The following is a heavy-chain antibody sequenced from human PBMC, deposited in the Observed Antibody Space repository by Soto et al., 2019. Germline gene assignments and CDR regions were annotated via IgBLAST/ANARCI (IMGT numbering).Heavy chain of an antibody. D-gene: IGHD2-2*01. J-gene: IGHJ6*02. V-gene: IGHV1-69*13. CDR2: IIPISDTT. CDR3: ARSQGSSTCLEIYYYYYYYTDV. Sequence: SVKVSCKASGGTFSSYAISWVRQAPGQGLEWMGGIIPISDTTNYAQKFQGRVTITADESTSTAYMELSSLRSEDTAVYYCARSQGSSTCLEIYYYYYYYTDVWGQGTTVTVSS. CDR1: GGTFSSYA.